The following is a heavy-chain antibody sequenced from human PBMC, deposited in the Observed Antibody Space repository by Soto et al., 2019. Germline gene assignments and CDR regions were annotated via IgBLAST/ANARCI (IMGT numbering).Heavy chain of an antibody. Sequence: PGGSLRLSCAASGFTFSSYWMGWVRQAPGKGLEWVANIRKDGSEKNYVDSMKGRFTISRDNTKNSLYLQMNSLTAEDTAVYYCVESGGAADYWGQGNMVNVSS. CDR2: IRKDGSEK. CDR3: VESGGAADY. CDR1: GFTFSSYW. V-gene: IGHV3-7*03. J-gene: IGHJ4*02. D-gene: IGHD2-8*02.